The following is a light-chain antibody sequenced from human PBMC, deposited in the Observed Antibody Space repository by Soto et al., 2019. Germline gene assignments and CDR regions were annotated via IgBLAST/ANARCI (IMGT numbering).Light chain of an antibody. CDR2: ATR. J-gene: IGLJ2*01. V-gene: IGLV2-23*02. CDR3: CSYAGSSTFT. CDR1: SSDVGNYNL. Sequence: QSALTQPASVSGSPGQSIPISCTGTSSDVGNYNLVSWYQQHPLKARKLIIYATRQRPSGVSNRYSGSKSGNTASLTISGVEDEDEANYHCCSYAGSSTFTFGGGTKLTVL.